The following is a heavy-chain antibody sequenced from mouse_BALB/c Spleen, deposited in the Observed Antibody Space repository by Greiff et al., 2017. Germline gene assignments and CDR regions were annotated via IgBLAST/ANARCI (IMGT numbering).Heavy chain of an antibody. V-gene: IGHV5-4*02. D-gene: IGHD2-3*01. CDR1: GFTFSDYY. CDR2: ISDGGSYT. CDR3: ARDDGDY. Sequence: DVQLVESGGGLVKPGGSLKLSCAASGFTFSDYYMYWVRQTPEKRLEWVATISDGGSYTYYPDSVKGRFTISRDNAKNNLYLQMSSLKSEDTAMYYCARDDGDYWGQGTTLTVSS. J-gene: IGHJ2*01.